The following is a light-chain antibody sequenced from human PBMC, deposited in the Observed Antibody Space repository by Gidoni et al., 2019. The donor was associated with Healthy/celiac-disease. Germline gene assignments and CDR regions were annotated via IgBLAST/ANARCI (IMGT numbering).Light chain of an antibody. J-gene: IGKJ2*01. CDR1: QDISNY. Sequence: DIQMTHSPSSLSASVGDRVTITGQASQDISNYLNWYQQKPGKAPKLLIYDASNLETGVPSRFRGSVSGSDFTFTISCLQPEDIATYYCQQYDNLMYTFGQGTKLEIK. V-gene: IGKV1-33*01. CDR3: QQYDNLMYT. CDR2: DAS.